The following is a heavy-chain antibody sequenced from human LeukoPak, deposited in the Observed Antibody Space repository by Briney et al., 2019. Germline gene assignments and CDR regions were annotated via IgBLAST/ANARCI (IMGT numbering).Heavy chain of an antibody. CDR1: GFTFSSYD. CDR3: ARLREAAFDM. V-gene: IGHV3-13*04. Sequence: GGSLRLSCAASGFTFSSYDFHWVRQPTGKGLEWVSAIGTAGDTYYPGSVKGRFTMSRGNAKNSLYLQMNSLRAGDTAVYYCARLREAAFDMWGQGTTVTVFS. CDR2: IGTAGDT. D-gene: IGHD1-26*01. J-gene: IGHJ3*02.